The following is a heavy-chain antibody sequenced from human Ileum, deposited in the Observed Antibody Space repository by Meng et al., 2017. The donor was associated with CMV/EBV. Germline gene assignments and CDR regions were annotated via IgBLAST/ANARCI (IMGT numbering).Heavy chain of an antibody. CDR3: ARRYSGSYWDY. V-gene: IGHV5-51*04. J-gene: IGHJ4*02. Sequence: GKGSGYTFSSYWIGWVRQMPGKGLEWMGMIYPGDSDTRYSPSFEGQITISADEPISTAYLQWASLKASDSAFYYCARRYSGSYWDYWGRVPWSPSPQ. CDR1: GYTFSSYW. CDR2: IYPGDSDT. D-gene: IGHD1-26*01.